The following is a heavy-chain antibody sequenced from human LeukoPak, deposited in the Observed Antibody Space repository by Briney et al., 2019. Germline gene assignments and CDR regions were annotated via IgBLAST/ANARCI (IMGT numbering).Heavy chain of an antibody. CDR2: IYPGDSDT. Sequence: GESLKISCKGSGYSFTSYWIGWVRQMPGKGLEWMGIIYPGDSDTRYSPSFQGQVTISADKSISTAYLQWSSLKASDTAMYYCASTQDIVVVPAAIPAFDIWGQGTMVTVSS. V-gene: IGHV5-51*01. CDR1: GYSFTSYW. J-gene: IGHJ3*02. CDR3: ASTQDIVVVPAAIPAFDI. D-gene: IGHD2-2*02.